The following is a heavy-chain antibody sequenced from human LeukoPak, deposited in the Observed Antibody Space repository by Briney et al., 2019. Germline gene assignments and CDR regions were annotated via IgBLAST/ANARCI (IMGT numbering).Heavy chain of an antibody. CDR2: ISSSSSYI. CDR1: GFTFSSYS. J-gene: IGHJ3*02. D-gene: IGHD5/OR15-5a*01. CDR3: ARESVYYAFDI. Sequence: GGSLRLSCAASGFTFSSYSMNWVRQAPGKGLEWVSSISSSSSYIYYAGSVKGRFTISRDNAKNSLYLQMNSLRAEDTAVYYCARESVYYAFDIWGQGTMVTVSS. V-gene: IGHV3-21*01.